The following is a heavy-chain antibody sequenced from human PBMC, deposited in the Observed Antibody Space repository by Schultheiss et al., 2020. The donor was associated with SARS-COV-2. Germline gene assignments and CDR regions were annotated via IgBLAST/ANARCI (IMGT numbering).Heavy chain of an antibody. D-gene: IGHD4-11*01. CDR3: ARATDDYSNYVGYFDY. Sequence: GESLKISCAASGFTVSSNYMSWVRQAPGKGLEWVSYISSSGSTIYYADSVKGRFTISRDNAKNSLYLQMNSLRAEDTAVYYCARATDDYSNYVGYFDYWGQGTLVTVSS. CDR2: ISSSGSTI. V-gene: IGHV3-11*01. J-gene: IGHJ4*02. CDR1: GFTVSSNY.